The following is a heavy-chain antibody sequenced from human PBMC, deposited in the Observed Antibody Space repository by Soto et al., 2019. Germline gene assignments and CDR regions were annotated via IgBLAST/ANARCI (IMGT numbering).Heavy chain of an antibody. V-gene: IGHV4-59*01. D-gene: IGHD2-15*01. Sequence: PXGTLSLTFTVSGGSISSYYWSWIRQPPGKGLEWIGYIYYSGSTNYNPSLKSRATISVDTSKNQFSLKLSSVTAADTAVYYCAGRLVVVAARRATHHPNWFDPWGQGTLVTVSS. CDR1: GGSISSYY. J-gene: IGHJ5*02. CDR2: IYYSGST. CDR3: AGRLVVVAARRATHHPNWFDP.